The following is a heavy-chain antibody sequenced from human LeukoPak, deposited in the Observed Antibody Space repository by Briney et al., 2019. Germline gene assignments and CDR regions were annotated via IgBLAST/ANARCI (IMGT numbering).Heavy chain of an antibody. CDR1: GYTFTGYY. Sequence: ASVKVSCKASGYTFTGYYMHWVRQAPGQGLEWMGWINPNSGGTNYAQKFQGRVTMTRDTSISTAYMELSRLRSDDTAVYYCARAYYYDSSGYYGDYWGQGTLVTVSS. J-gene: IGHJ4*02. D-gene: IGHD3-22*01. CDR3: ARAYYYDSSGYYGDY. CDR2: INPNSGGT. V-gene: IGHV1-2*02.